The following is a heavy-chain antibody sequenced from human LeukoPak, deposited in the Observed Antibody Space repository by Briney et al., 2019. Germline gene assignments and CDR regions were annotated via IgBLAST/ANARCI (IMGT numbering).Heavy chain of an antibody. D-gene: IGHD2-2*01. CDR1: GYTFSSYG. CDR3: ARDLGRLRENIVVVRPGFDP. Sequence: ASVKVSCKAFGYTFSSYGISWVRQAPGQGLEWMGWISGYNGNPNYAQKLQGRVTLTTDTSTSTAYMELRGLRSDDTAVYYCARDLGRLRENIVVVRPGFDPWGQGTLVTVSS. V-gene: IGHV1-18*01. J-gene: IGHJ5*02. CDR2: ISGYNGNP.